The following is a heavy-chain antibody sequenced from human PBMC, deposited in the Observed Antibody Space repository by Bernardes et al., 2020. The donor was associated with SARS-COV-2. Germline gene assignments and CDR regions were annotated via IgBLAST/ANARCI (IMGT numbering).Heavy chain of an antibody. CDR2: IYYTGST. CDR3: ARGGRDAYNSREFDY. V-gene: IGHV4-39*01. Sequence: SETLSLTCTVSGGSISSSNYYWGWIRQPPGKGLEWIGSIYYTGSTYYNPSLKSRVTISVDTSKNQFSLRLNSVTAADTAVYYCARGGRDAYNSREFDYWGQGTLVTVSS. J-gene: IGHJ4*02. CDR1: GGSISSSNYY. D-gene: IGHD1-1*01.